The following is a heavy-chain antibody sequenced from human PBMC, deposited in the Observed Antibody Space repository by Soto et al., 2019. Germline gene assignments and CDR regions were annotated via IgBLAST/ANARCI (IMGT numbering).Heavy chain of an antibody. J-gene: IGHJ4*02. CDR2: IHHSGSS. CDR1: GGSITSTDYF. D-gene: IGHD2-15*01. V-gene: IGHV4-30-4*01. CDR3: VRDTRGLLVY. Sequence: SETLSLTCTVSGGSITSTDYFWSWIRQPPGKGLEWIGYIHHSGSSYSNPSLKSRITMSVDTSKNQFSLKLSSVTAADTAVYHCVRDTRGLLVYWGQGTQVTVSS.